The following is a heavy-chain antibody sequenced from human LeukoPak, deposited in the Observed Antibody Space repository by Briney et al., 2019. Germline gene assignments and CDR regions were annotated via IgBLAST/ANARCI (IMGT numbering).Heavy chain of an antibody. Sequence: ASVKVSCKVSGYTLTELSMHWVRQAPGKGLEWMGGFDPEDGETLYAQNFQGRVTMTEDTSTDTAYMELSSLRSEDTAVYYCATVVFCWGGGGYYFDYWGQGTLVTVSS. CDR2: FDPEDGET. D-gene: IGHD2-15*01. V-gene: IGHV1-24*01. CDR3: ATVVFCWGGGGYYFDY. J-gene: IGHJ4*02. CDR1: GYTLTELS.